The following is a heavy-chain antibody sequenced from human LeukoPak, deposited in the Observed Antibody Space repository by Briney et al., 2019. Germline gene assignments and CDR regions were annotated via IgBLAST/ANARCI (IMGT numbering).Heavy chain of an antibody. CDR2: MYSGGAT. Sequence: GGSLRLSCADSGFTVSSSYMSWVRQAPGKGLEWVSVMYSGGATYYANSVKGRFTISRDYSKNTLNLQMNNLGTEDTAVYFCARSVHDTSGYAYWGQGTLVTVSS. V-gene: IGHV3-66*02. D-gene: IGHD3-22*01. CDR1: GFTVSSSY. J-gene: IGHJ4*02. CDR3: ARSVHDTSGYAY.